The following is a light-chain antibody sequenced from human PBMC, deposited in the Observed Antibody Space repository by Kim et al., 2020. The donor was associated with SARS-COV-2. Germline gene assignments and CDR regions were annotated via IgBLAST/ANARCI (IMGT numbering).Light chain of an antibody. Sequence: SVSPGEQSTLSCRASQSVSSNLAWYQQKPGQAPRLLIYGASTRATGIPARFSGSGSGTEFTLTISSLQSEDFAVYYCQQYNNWPHTFGQGTKLEIK. CDR2: GAS. CDR3: QQYNNWPHT. CDR1: QSVSSN. V-gene: IGKV3-15*01. J-gene: IGKJ2*01.